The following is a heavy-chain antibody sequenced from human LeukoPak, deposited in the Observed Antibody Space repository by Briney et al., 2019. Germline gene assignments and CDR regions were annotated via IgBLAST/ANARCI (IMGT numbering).Heavy chain of an antibody. CDR1: GFSFSNYG. D-gene: IGHD1-26*01. CDR2: ITRSSGHI. V-gene: IGHV3-21*01. Sequence: GGSLRLSCAASGFSFSNYGITWVRQAPGKGLEWVSAITRSSGHIYYADSVKGRFTISGDDSKKSVYLQMNSLRADDTAVYYCARSAIVGTVYYFDSWGRGTLVTVSS. J-gene: IGHJ4*02. CDR3: ARSAIVGTVYYFDS.